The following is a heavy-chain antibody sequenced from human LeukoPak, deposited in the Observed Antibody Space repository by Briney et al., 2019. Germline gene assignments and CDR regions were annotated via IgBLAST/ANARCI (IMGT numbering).Heavy chain of an antibody. Sequence: GGSLRLSCAASGFTFNVYAMTWVRQAPGKGLEWVSTIGNDLYYTDSVKGRFTISRDDSKSTLYLQMNSPRAEDTAIYYCTKDMISGNGEYDAFDIWGQGTIVTVSS. D-gene: IGHD3-22*01. CDR3: TKDMISGNGEYDAFDI. CDR2: IGNDL. V-gene: IGHV3-23*01. CDR1: GFTFNVYA. J-gene: IGHJ3*02.